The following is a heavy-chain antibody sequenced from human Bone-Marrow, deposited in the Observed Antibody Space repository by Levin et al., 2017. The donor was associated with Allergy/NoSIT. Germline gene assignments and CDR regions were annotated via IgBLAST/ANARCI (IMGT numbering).Heavy chain of an antibody. V-gene: IGHV3-30*18. CDR3: VKGAKFSSGSNYFYYYMDV. Sequence: GGSLRLSCVASGFIFSNYAMHWVRQAPGKGLEWVARISFDGNDKYYVHSVKGRFTISRDNSKNTLYLQMSSLNTEATAVYYCVKGAKFSSGSNYFYYYMDVWGKGTTVSVS. J-gene: IGHJ6*03. CDR1: GFIFSNYA. CDR2: ISFDGNDK. D-gene: IGHD6-19*01.